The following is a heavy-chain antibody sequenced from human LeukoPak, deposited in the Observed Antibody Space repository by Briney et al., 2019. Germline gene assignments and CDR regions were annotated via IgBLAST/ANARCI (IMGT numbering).Heavy chain of an antibody. CDR1: GFTFGDYA. CDR2: IRSKAYGETA. Sequence: GGSLRLSCTASGFTFGDYAMSRIRQAPGKGLEWVGFIRSKAYGETADYAASVKGRFTISRDDSKAIAYLQMNSLKTEDTAVYHCTRDRGAYNLYDYWGQGTLVTVSS. CDR3: TRDRGAYNLYDY. D-gene: IGHD1-1*01. V-gene: IGHV3-49*03. J-gene: IGHJ4*02.